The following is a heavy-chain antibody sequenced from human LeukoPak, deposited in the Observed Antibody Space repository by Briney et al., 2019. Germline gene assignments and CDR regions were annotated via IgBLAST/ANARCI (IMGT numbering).Heavy chain of an antibody. D-gene: IGHD2-2*01. CDR1: AYTFTGNY. Sequence: GASVKLSCKASAYTFTGNYMHWVRHAPAQVLERKGWCNLNSSGTNYAQKLQGRVTMTRDRSISTPYVELRRLSTDDRAVDYCARFDVVLPKNYYYCMDVWGQGTTVTVSS. J-gene: IGHJ6*02. CDR2: CNLNSSGT. CDR3: ARFDVVLPKNYYYCMDV. V-gene: IGHV1-2*02.